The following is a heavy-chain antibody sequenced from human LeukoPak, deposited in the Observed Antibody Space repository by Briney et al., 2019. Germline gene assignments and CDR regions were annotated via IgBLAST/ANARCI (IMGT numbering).Heavy chain of an antibody. CDR3: ARGVYIAAAQYGY. CDR1: GGSFSGYY. D-gene: IGHD6-13*01. J-gene: IGHJ4*02. V-gene: IGHV4-34*01. Sequence: SETLSLTCAVYGGSFSGYYWSWIRPPPGKGLEWIGEINHSGSTNHNPSLKSRVTISVDPSKHQFSLKLSSVTAADTAVYYCARGVYIAAAQYGYWGQGTLVTVSS. CDR2: INHSGST.